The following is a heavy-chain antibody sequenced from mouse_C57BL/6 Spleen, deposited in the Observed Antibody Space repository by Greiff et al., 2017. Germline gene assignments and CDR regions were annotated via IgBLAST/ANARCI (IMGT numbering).Heavy chain of an antibody. CDR2: IDPNSGGT. CDR3: ARDDYDGDY. D-gene: IGHD2-4*01. V-gene: IGHV1-72*01. J-gene: IGHJ2*01. Sequence: QVQLQQSGAELVKPGASVKLSCKASGYTFTSYWMHWVKQRPGRGIEWIGRIDPNSGGTKYNEEFESKATLTVDKPSSTAYMLLSSLTSEDSAVYYCARDDYDGDYWGQGTTLTVSS. CDR1: GYTFTSYW.